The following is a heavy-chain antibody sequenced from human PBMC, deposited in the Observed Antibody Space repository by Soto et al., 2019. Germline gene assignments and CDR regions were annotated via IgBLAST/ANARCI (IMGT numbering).Heavy chain of an antibody. CDR3: AREGYYYVSSGYYPYVYIDY. CDR1: GFTFSSYS. Sequence: EVQLVESGGGLVKPGGSLRLSCAASGFTFSSYSMNWVRQAPGKGLEWVSSISSSSSYIYYADSVKGRFTISRDNAKNSLDLQMNSLRAEDTAVYYCAREGYYYVSSGYYPYVYIDYLGQGTLVTVSS. CDR2: ISSSSSYI. V-gene: IGHV3-21*01. J-gene: IGHJ4*02. D-gene: IGHD3-22*01.